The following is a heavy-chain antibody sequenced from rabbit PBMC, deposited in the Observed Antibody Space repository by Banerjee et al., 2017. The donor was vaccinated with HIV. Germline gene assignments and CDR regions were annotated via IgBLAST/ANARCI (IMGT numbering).Heavy chain of an antibody. V-gene: IGHV1S45*01. CDR2: INTISGDT. Sequence: QEQLVESGGGLVQPGGYLKLSCKASGFDFSSYGVSWVRPAPGKGLEWIACINTISGDTVYATWAQGRFTISKASWTTVTLQMTILTAADTASYFCARDLAGVIGWNFNLWGQGTLVTVS. CDR3: ARDLAGVIGWNFNL. CDR1: GFDFSSYG. J-gene: IGHJ4*01. D-gene: IGHD4-1*01.